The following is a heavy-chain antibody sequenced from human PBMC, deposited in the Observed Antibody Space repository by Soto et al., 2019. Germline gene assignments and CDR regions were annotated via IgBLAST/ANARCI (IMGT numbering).Heavy chain of an antibody. CDR1: GGSISSGGYY. CDR3: ARDSGYSSSSAGSYYYYYGMDV. Sequence: QVQLQESGPGLVKPSQTLSLTCTVSGGSISSGGYYWSWIRQHPGKGREWMGYFNSSGSTYYNPSLKSRVTISVDTSKNQFSLKLSSVTAADTAVYYCARDSGYSSSSAGSYYYYYGMDVWGQGTTVTVSS. D-gene: IGHD6-6*01. V-gene: IGHV4-31*03. CDR2: FNSSGST. J-gene: IGHJ6*02.